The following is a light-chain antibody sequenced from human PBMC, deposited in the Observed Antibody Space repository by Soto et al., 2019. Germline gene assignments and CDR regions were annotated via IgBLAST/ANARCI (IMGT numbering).Light chain of an antibody. CDR3: SSHTLSRALQV. J-gene: IGLJ1*01. CDR2: GVS. Sequence: QSALTQPVSVSGSPGQSITISCSGTISDFVVYNYVSWYQQHPGKAPKLMLYGVSKRPSGVSNRFSGSKSGNTASLTISGLQAEDEADYYCSSHTLSRALQVFGTGTKVTVL. CDR1: ISDFVVYNY. V-gene: IGLV2-14*01.